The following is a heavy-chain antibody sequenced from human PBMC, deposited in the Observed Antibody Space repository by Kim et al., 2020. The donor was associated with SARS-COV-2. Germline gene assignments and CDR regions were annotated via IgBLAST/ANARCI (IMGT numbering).Heavy chain of an antibody. Sequence: ASVKVSCKASGYSFINYYMHWVRQAPGQGPEWMGLINPRGGGTSFAQKFQGRVTMTSDMSTSTVYMELSSLTSEDTAIYFCARTPVIVATNYYFDFWGQGNLVTVSS. CDR3: ARTPVIVATNYYFDF. CDR1: GYSFINYY. J-gene: IGHJ4*02. D-gene: IGHD5-12*01. V-gene: IGHV1-46*01. CDR2: INPRGGGT.